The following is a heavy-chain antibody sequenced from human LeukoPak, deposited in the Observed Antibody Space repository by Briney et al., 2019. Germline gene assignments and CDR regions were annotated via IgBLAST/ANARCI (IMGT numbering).Heavy chain of an antibody. D-gene: IGHD3-16*01. CDR1: GGSVTSGTYH. J-gene: IGHJ5*02. CDR3: ARDHYYDGRGRFDP. Sequence: SETLSLTCSVSGGSVTSGTYHWGWIRQPPGKGLEWIGSVYFDGGTHYKPSLQSRVTISVDTSKNQFSLRPSSVTAADTALYYCARDHYYDGRGRFDPWGQGTLVTVSS. V-gene: IGHV4-39*07. CDR2: VYFDGGT.